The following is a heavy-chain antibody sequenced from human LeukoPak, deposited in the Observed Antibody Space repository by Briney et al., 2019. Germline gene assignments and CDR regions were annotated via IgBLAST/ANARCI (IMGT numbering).Heavy chain of an antibody. J-gene: IGHJ5*02. Sequence: PSETLSLTCTVSGGSISSSSYYWGWIRQPPGKGLEWIGSIYYSGSTYYNPSLKSRVTISVDTSKNQFSLKLSSVTAADTAVYYCAMSTPNNRFDPWGQGTLVTVSS. CDR3: AMSTPNNRFDP. CDR2: IYYSGST. V-gene: IGHV4-39*01. CDR1: GGSISSSSYY.